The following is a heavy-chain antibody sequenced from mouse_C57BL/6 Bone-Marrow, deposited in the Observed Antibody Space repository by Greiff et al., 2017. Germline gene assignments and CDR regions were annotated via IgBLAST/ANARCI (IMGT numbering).Heavy chain of an antibody. CDR1: GFNIKDDY. CDR2: IDPENGDT. Sequence: EVQLQQSGAELVRPGASVKLSCTASGFNIKDDYMHWVKQRPEQGLEWIGWIDPENGDTEYASKFQGKATITADTSSNTAYLQLSSLTSEDPAVYYCTTDDGSSYPALVAYWGQGTLVTVSA. J-gene: IGHJ3*01. D-gene: IGHD1-1*01. CDR3: TTDDGSSYPALVAY. V-gene: IGHV14-4*01.